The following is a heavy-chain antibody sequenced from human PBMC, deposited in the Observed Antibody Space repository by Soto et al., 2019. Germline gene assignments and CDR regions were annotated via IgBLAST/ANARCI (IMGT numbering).Heavy chain of an antibody. CDR3: ARLRGREGFLSDY. CDR2: IYPGDSDT. CDR1: GYSFTNYW. J-gene: IGHJ4*02. Sequence: LKISCKGSGYSFTNYWIGWVRQMPGKGLEWMGIIYPGDSDTRYSPSFQGQVTISADKSINTAYLQWSSLRASDTAMYYCARLRGREGFLSDYWGQGTLVTVSS. V-gene: IGHV5-51*01.